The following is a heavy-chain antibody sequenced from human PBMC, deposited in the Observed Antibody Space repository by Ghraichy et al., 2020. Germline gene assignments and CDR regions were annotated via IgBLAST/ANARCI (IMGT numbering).Heavy chain of an antibody. CDR2: ITSSSRTK. Sequence: GGSLRLSCGGSGFTFSAYSMNWVRQSPGRGLEWVSYITSSSRTKSYADSVKGRFTISRDNAQNSLYLQMNSLRDEDTAVYYCARGSTVVRFFYYDGMDVWGQGTTVTVSS. J-gene: IGHJ6*02. D-gene: IGHD4-23*01. CDR3: ARGSTVVRFFYYDGMDV. V-gene: IGHV3-48*02. CDR1: GFTFSAYS.